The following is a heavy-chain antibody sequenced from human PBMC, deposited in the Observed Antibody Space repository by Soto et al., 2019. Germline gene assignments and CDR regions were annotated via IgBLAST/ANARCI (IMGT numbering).Heavy chain of an antibody. D-gene: IGHD1-26*01. CDR1: GGSIRNYY. CDR3: ARENIVMDAFDI. J-gene: IGHJ3*02. Sequence: SETLSLTCTVSGGSIRNYYWSWIRQPPGKGLECIGYVYYTGTTNYNPTLKSRVTMSIDTSKNQFSLKLSSVTAADAAVYYCARENIVMDAFDIWGQGTMVT. CDR2: VYYTGTT. V-gene: IGHV4-59*01.